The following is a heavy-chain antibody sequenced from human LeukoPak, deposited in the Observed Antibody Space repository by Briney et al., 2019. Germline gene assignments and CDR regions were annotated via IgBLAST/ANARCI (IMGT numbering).Heavy chain of an antibody. Sequence: GGSLRLSCAASGFTFSNAWMNWVRQAPGKELEWVSITYFGGTTYYADSVKGRFTTSRDNSKNTLYLQMNSLRADDTAVYYCARDSEGDGYNFDTWGRGTLVTVSS. J-gene: IGHJ5*02. CDR3: ARDSEGDGYNFDT. V-gene: IGHV3-53*01. CDR1: GFTFSNAW. D-gene: IGHD5-24*01. CDR2: TYFGGTT.